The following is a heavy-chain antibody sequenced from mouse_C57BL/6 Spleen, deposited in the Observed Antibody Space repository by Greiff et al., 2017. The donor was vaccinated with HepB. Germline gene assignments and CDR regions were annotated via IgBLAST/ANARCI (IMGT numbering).Heavy chain of an antibody. Sequence: QLQQSAPELVKPGASVKISCKASGYAFSSSWMNWVKQRPGKGLEWIGRIYPGDGDTNYNGKFKGKATLTADKSSSTAYMQLSGLTSEDSAVYFCARYDGYYLHWYFDVWGTGTTVTVSS. V-gene: IGHV1-82*01. D-gene: IGHD2-3*01. CDR3: ARYDGYYLHWYFDV. CDR2: IYPGDGDT. J-gene: IGHJ1*03. CDR1: GYAFSSSW.